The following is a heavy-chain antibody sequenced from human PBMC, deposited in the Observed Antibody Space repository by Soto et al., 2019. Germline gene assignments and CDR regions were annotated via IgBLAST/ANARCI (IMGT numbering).Heavy chain of an antibody. Sequence: QVQLVESGGGVVQPGRSLRLSCAASGFTFSSYAMHWVRQAPGKGLEWVAVIWYDGSNKYYADSVKGRFTISRDNSKNTLYLQMNSLRAEDTAVYYCARDPGDCSSTSCHSDSFDIWGQGTMVTVSS. J-gene: IGHJ3*02. CDR2: IWYDGSNK. D-gene: IGHD2-2*01. CDR3: ARDPGDCSSTSCHSDSFDI. CDR1: GFTFSSYA. V-gene: IGHV3-33*08.